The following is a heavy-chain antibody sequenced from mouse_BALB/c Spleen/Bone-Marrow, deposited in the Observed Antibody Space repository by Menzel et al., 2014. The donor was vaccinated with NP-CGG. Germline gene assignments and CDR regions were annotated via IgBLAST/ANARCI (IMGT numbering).Heavy chain of an antibody. CDR2: IWAGGST. D-gene: IGHD2-4*01. CDR3: ARAHYDYVLFDY. Sequence: VKLVESGPGLVAPSQSLSITCTVSGFSLTNYGVHWVRQPPGKGLEWLGVIWAGGSTNYNSALMSRLSISKDNSKSQVFLKMNSLQTDDTAMYYCARAHYDYVLFDYWGQGTTLTVSS. V-gene: IGHV2-9*02. J-gene: IGHJ2*01. CDR1: GFSLTNYG.